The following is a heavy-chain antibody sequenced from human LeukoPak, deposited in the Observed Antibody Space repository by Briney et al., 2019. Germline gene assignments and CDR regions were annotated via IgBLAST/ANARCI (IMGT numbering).Heavy chain of an antibody. CDR2: ISYDGSNK. CDR1: GFTFSSYG. CDR3: AKDIVYSYGFSDYYYGMDV. J-gene: IGHJ6*02. D-gene: IGHD5-18*01. Sequence: GGSLRLSCAASGFTFSSYGMHWVRQAPGKGLEWVAVISYDGSNKYYADSVKGRFTISRDNSKNTLYLQMNSLRAEDTAVYYCAKDIVYSYGFSDYYYGMDVWGQGTTVTVSS. V-gene: IGHV3-30*18.